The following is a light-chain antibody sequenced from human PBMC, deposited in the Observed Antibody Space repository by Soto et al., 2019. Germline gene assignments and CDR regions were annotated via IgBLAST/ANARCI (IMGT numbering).Light chain of an antibody. CDR3: EHYGRAVTWT. V-gene: IGKV3-20*01. CDR2: AAS. CDR1: QSVTANY. Sequence: EVVLTQSPGTVSLSPGERATLSCRASQSVTANYLAWYQQKPGQAPRLLIYAASSRATGIPDRFSGSGSGKDDTLSISRQEPEAFARYYCEHYGRAVTWTFGQGTKVEIK. J-gene: IGKJ1*01.